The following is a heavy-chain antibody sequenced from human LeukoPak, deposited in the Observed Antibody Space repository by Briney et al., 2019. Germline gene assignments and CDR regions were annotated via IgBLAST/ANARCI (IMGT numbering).Heavy chain of an antibody. CDR2: IFYSGST. Sequence: PSETLSLTCTVSGGSISSTDYYWGWIRQPPGKGLEWIGSIFYSGSTYYNPSLKSRITISVDTSKNQFSLKLSSVTAADTALYYCASHHDRGDFQWGFHIWGQGTMVTVSS. J-gene: IGHJ3*02. V-gene: IGHV4-39*01. CDR1: GGSISSTDYY. D-gene: IGHD4-17*01. CDR3: ASHHDRGDFQWGFHI.